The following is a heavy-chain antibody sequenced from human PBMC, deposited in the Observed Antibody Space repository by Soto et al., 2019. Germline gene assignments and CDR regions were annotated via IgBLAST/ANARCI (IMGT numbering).Heavy chain of an antibody. CDR3: ARVTVAGLFDY. V-gene: IGHV4-59*01. D-gene: IGHD6-19*01. J-gene: IGHJ4*01. Sequence: PSETLSLTCTVSGGSIISYYWSWILQPPWKGLEWIGYIYYSGSTNYNPSLKSRVTISVDTSKNQFSLKLSSVTAADTAVYYCARVTVAGLFDYWGQGTLVTVSS. CDR2: IYYSGST. CDR1: GGSIISYY.